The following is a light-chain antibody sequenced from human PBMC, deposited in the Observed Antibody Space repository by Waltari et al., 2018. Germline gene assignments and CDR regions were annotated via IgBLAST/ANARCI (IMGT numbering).Light chain of an antibody. V-gene: IGKV3-20*01. Sequence: RASQSFSSNYLAWYQHNPGQAPRLLSYCSSSRATGIPDRFSGSGSGTDFTLTISRLEPEDFAVYYCQQYGSSPLTFGQGTKLEIK. CDR2: CSS. J-gene: IGKJ2*01. CDR3: QQYGSSPLT. CDR1: QSFSSNY.